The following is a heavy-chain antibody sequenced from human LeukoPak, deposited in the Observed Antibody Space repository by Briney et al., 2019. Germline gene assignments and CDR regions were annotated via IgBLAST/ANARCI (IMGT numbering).Heavy chain of an antibody. CDR1: GGTFSSYA. CDR2: IIPIFGTA. Sequence: EASLKVSCKASGGTFSSYAISWVRQAPGQGLEWMGGIIPIFGTANYAQKFQGRVTITADESTSTAYMELSSLRSEDTAVYYCARAGYCSGGSCYSPFDYWGQGTLVTVSS. J-gene: IGHJ4*02. V-gene: IGHV1-69*01. D-gene: IGHD2-15*01. CDR3: ARAGYCSGGSCYSPFDY.